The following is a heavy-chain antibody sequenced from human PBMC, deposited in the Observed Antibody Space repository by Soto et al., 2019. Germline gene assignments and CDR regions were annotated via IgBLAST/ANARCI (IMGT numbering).Heavy chain of an antibody. CDR2: KEHGGST. Sequence: QVQLQQWGAGMLKPSETLSLTCAVYGGAFSGYYWTWVRQTPGKGLEWIGEKEHGGSTTYNPSLQSRVSISLDLVRKQVSLQLTSVTAADSATYYCARGHIASSNFYFMEVWGKGTTVTVSS. J-gene: IGHJ6*03. CDR1: GGAFSGYY. CDR3: ARGHIASSNFYFMEV. V-gene: IGHV4-34*02.